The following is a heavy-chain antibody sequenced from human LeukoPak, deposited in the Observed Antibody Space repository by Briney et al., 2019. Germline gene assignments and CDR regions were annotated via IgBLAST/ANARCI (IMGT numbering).Heavy chain of an antibody. J-gene: IGHJ5*02. Sequence: SETLSLTCTVSGGSINGFYWSWIRQPPGKGLEWIGYIYYSGNTNYNPSLRSRVTISLDTSKNQFSLNLNSVTAADTAMYYCAGLHFAAAEEFDPWGQGTLVTVSS. D-gene: IGHD6-13*01. CDR3: AGLHFAAAEEFDP. CDR2: IYYSGNT. V-gene: IGHV4-59*08. CDR1: GGSINGFY.